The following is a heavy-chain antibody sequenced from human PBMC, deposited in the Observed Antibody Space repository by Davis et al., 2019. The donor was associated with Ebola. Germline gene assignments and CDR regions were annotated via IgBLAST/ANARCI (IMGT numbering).Heavy chain of an antibody. J-gene: IGHJ4*02. CDR1: GFTFSSYA. CDR2: IYSGGTT. CDR3: ARARGDILTGYYWYYFDY. V-gene: IGHV3-53*01. D-gene: IGHD3-9*01. Sequence: GGSLRLSCAASGFTFSSYAMSWVRQAPGKGLEWVSIIYSGGTTYYADSVKGRFTISRDKSKNTLYLQMNSLRAEDTAVYYCARARGDILTGYYWYYFDYWGQGTLVTVSS.